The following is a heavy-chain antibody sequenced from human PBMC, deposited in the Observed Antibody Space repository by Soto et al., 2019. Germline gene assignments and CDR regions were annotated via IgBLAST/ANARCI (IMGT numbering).Heavy chain of an antibody. CDR2: ISDDGDST. D-gene: IGHD5-12*01. V-gene: IGHV3-23*01. CDR3: AKRSGYQEAAYLDY. Sequence: GGSLRLSYAVSRLTFSSYVRNWVSKAPGKGLEWVSSISDDGDSTYYADSVKGRFTISRDNSKNTLYLQMNSLRAEDTAVYYCAKRSGYQEAAYLDYWGQGTLVTVSS. CDR1: RLTFSSYV. J-gene: IGHJ4*02.